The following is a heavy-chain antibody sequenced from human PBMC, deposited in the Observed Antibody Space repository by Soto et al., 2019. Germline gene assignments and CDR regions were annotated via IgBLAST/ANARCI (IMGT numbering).Heavy chain of an antibody. J-gene: IGHJ4*01. D-gene: IGHD3-22*01. CDR3: ARDGPYYDSSGYPCGD. V-gene: IGHV3-33*01. Sequence: QVQLVESGGGVVQPGRSLRLSCAASGFTFSSYGMHWVRQAPGKGLEWVEVIWYDGSNKYYADSVKGRFTISRDNSTNALYLHMNGLRSEDTAVYYCARDGPYYDSSGYPCGDWGHGTLVFVSS. CDR1: GFTFSSYG. CDR2: IWYDGSNK.